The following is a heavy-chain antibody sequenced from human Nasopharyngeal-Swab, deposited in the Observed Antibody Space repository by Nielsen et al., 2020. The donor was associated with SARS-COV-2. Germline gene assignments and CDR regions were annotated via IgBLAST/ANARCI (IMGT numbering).Heavy chain of an antibody. CDR2: ISSSSSTI. J-gene: IGHJ6*03. V-gene: IGHV3-48*04. CDR1: GFTFNNYN. CDR3: ARLGYCSSTSCYKRYMDV. D-gene: IGHD2-2*02. Sequence: GGSLRLSCAASGFTFNNYNFNWVRQAPGKGLEWVSYISSSSSTIYYADSVKGRFTISRDNAKNSLYLQMNSLRAEDTAVYYCARLGYCSSTSCYKRYMDVWGKGTTVTVSS.